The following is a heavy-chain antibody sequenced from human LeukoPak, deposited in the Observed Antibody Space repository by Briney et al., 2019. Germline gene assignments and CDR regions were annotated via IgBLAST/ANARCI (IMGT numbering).Heavy chain of an antibody. CDR1: GGSFSGYY. J-gene: IGHJ5*02. CDR3: ARVGRFLEWYRIGWFDP. Sequence: SETLSLTCAVYGGSFSGYYWSWIRQPPGKGLEWIGYIYYSGSTYYNPSLKSRVTISVDTSKNQFSLKLSSVTAADTAVYYCARVGRFLEWYRIGWFDPWGQGTLVTVSS. CDR2: IYYSGST. V-gene: IGHV4-34*09. D-gene: IGHD3-3*01.